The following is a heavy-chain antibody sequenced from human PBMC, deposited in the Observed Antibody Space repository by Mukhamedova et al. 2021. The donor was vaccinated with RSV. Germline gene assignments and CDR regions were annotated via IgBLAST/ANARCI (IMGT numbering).Heavy chain of an antibody. V-gene: IGHV3-23*01. D-gene: IGHD3-10*01. CDR3: AKSMGSSPIQYYFYMVV. Sequence: VRQAPGKELEWVSTISGSGASTYYADSVKGRFTISRDNSKNTLSLQMNSLRAEDTAVYFCAKSMGSSPIQYYFYMVVWGKGTTV. CDR2: ISGSGAST. J-gene: IGHJ6*03.